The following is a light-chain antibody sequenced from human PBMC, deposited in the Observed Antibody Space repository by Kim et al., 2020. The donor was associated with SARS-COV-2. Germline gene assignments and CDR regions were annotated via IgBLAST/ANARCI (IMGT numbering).Light chain of an antibody. Sequence: SVSPGERATLSCRARQSVSSNLAWYQQKPGQAPRLLIYGASTRATGIPARFSGSGSGTEFTLTISSLQSEDFAVYYCQQYNNWLTFGGGTKVEIK. CDR1: QSVSSN. V-gene: IGKV3-15*01. CDR2: GAS. J-gene: IGKJ4*01. CDR3: QQYNNWLT.